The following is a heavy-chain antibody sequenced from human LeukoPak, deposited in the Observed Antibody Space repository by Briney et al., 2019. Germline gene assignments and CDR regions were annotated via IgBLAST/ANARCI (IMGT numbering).Heavy chain of an antibody. D-gene: IGHD3-16*02. CDR3: ARVQDDYVWGRYRQHFPYYFDY. V-gene: IGHV3-66*01. CDR1: GFTVSSNY. CDR2: IYSGGST. J-gene: IGHJ4*02. Sequence: GGSLRLSCAASGFTVSSNYMSWVRQAPGKGLEWVSVIYSGGSTSYADSVTGRFTIYRDNSKNTLYLQMNSLRAEDTAVYYCARVQDDYVWGRYRQHFPYYFDYWGQGTLVTVSS.